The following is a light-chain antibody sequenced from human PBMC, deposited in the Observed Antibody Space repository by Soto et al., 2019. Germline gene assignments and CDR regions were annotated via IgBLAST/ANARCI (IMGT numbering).Light chain of an antibody. CDR3: QQYVNWPPVT. CDR2: YAS. Sequence: EIVMTQSPATLSVSPGESATLSCRASQSVSSNLAWYQQKPGQAPRLLIYYASTRATGIPARFSGSGSGTEFTPTISSLQSEDFAVYYCQQYVNWPPVTFGQGTKLEIK. V-gene: IGKV3-15*01. J-gene: IGKJ2*01. CDR1: QSVSSN.